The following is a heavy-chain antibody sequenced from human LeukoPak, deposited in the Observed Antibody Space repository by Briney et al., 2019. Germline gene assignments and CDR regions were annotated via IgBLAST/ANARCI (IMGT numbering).Heavy chain of an antibody. CDR3: ATGGASYSSSWYA. CDR1: GYTLTELS. CDR2: FDPEDGET. J-gene: IGHJ3*01. V-gene: IGHV1-24*01. D-gene: IGHD6-13*01. Sequence: ASVKVSCKVSGYTLTELSMHWVRQAPGKGLEWMGGFDPEDGETIYAQKFQGRLTMTEDTSTDTAYMELSSLRSEDTAVYYCATGGASYSSSWYAWGQGTMVTVSS.